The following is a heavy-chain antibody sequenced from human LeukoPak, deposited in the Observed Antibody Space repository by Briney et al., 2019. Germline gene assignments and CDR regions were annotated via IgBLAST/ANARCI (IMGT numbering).Heavy chain of an antibody. D-gene: IGHD1-14*01. CDR3: ARVRKWNFDY. CDR2: ISSSSTI. V-gene: IGHV3-69-1*01. J-gene: IGHJ4*02. CDR1: GFTVSSNY. Sequence: GGSLRLSCAASGFTVSSNYMNWVRQAPGKGLEWVSSISSSSTIYYADSVKGRFTISRDNAKNSLYLQMNSLRAEDTAVYYCARVRKWNFDYWGQGTLVTVSS.